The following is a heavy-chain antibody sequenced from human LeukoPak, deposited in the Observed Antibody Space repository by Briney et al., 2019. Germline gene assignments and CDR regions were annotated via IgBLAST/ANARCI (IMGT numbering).Heavy chain of an antibody. V-gene: IGHV3-23*01. J-gene: IGHJ4*02. Sequence: GGSLRLSCEASGFTFSTFAMIWVRQPPGKGLEWVSSIFPSGGEIHYADSVRGRFTISRDNSKSTLSLQMNSLRAEDTAVYYCIVLAVAGTFGFDYWGQGTLVTVSS. D-gene: IGHD6-19*01. CDR1: GFTFSTFA. CDR3: IVLAVAGTFGFDY. CDR2: IFPSGGEI.